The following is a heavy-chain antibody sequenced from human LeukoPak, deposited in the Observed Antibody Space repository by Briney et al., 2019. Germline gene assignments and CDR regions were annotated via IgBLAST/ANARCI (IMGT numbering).Heavy chain of an antibody. CDR3: ARNGGPVAPDFYYYYYMDV. CDR2: IYYSGST. Sequence: SETLSLTCTVSSGSISSSSYYWGWIRQPPGKGLEWIGSIYYSGSTYYNPSLKSRVTISVDTSKNQFSLKLSSVTAADTAVYYCARNGGPVAPDFYYYYYMDVWGKGTTATVSS. V-gene: IGHV4-39*01. D-gene: IGHD2-2*01. J-gene: IGHJ6*03. CDR1: SGSISSSSYY.